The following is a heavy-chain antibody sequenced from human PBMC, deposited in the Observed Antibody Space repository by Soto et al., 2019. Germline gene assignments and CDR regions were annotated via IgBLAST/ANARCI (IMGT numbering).Heavy chain of an antibody. D-gene: IGHD2-15*01. CDR3: AAQTPLNVVVVAAKVDY. V-gene: IGHV1-69*02. CDR2: IIPILGIA. J-gene: IGHJ4*02. Sequence: QVQLVQSGAEVKKPGSSVKVSCKASGGTFSSYTISWVRQAPGQGLEWMGRIIPILGIANYAQKFQGRVKITADKSTSKAYMELSSLRSEDTAVYYCAAQTPLNVVVVAAKVDYWGQGTLVTVSS. CDR1: GGTFSSYT.